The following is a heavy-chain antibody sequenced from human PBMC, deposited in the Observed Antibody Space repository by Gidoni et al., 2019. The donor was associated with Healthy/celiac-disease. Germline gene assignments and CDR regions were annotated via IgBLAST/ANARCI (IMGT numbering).Heavy chain of an antibody. CDR1: GYTFTGYY. Sequence: QVQLVQSGAEVKKPGASVKVSCKASGYTFTGYYMHWVRQAHGQGLEWMGWINPNSGGTNYAQKFQGRVTMTRDTSISTAYMELSRLRSDDTAVYYCAKDMTTVTTGRFDASDPWGQGTLVTVSS. CDR2: INPNSGGT. V-gene: IGHV1-2*02. D-gene: IGHD4-4*01. J-gene: IGHJ5*02. CDR3: AKDMTTVTTGRFDASDP.